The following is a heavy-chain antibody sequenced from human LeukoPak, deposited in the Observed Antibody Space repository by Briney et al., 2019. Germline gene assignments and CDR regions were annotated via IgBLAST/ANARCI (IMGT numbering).Heavy chain of an antibody. V-gene: IGHV3-23*01. CDR2: ISGSGDSI. J-gene: IGHJ4*02. D-gene: IGHD5-12*01. CDR3: AKTRGGVVATTSDN. CDR1: GFIFSSYA. Sequence: QPGGSLRLSCAASGFIFSSYAMSWVRQAPGKGLGWVSVISGSGDSIYDADSVKGRVTISRDNSKNTLYLQMNSLRVEDTDVYYCAKTRGGVVATTSDNWGQGTLVTVSS.